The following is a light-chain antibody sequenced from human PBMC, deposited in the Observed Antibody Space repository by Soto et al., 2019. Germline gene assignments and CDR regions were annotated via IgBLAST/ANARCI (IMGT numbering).Light chain of an antibody. Sequence: ELLLTQSPATLALSPGERATLSCRASQSVSSYLAWYQQKPGQAPRLLIYDASNRATGIPARFSGSGSGTDFTLAISSLEPEDFAVYYCQQRSNWPPTFCQGTKV. J-gene: IGKJ1*01. CDR2: DAS. V-gene: IGKV3-11*01. CDR3: QQRSNWPPT. CDR1: QSVSSY.